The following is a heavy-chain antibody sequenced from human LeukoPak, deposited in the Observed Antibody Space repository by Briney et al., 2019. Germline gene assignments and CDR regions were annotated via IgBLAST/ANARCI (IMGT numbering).Heavy chain of an antibody. Sequence: PGRSLRLSCAASGFTFSSYGMHWVRQAPGKGLEWVAVIWYDGSNKYYADSVKGRFTISRDNSKKALYLQMNSLSAEDTAVYYCARGYYYDSSGYYYPPSYWGQGTLVTVSS. D-gene: IGHD3-22*01. V-gene: IGHV3-33*01. J-gene: IGHJ4*02. CDR1: GFTFSSYG. CDR2: IWYDGSNK. CDR3: ARGYYYDSSGYYYPPSY.